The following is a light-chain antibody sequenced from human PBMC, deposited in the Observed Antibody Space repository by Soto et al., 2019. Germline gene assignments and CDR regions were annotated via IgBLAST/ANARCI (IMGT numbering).Light chain of an antibody. V-gene: IGLV2-23*01. CDR2: DDT. Sequence: PAPVFRSPAHLFPISSTEIPTESDNYNSVSWYQQLPGNVPKLIIYDDTKRPSGISDRFSGSKSGSSASLRISGLQAGDEADYYCGSHAGFINHYVFATGTKVTVL. J-gene: IGLJ1*01. CDR1: PTESDNYNS. CDR3: GSHAGFINHYV.